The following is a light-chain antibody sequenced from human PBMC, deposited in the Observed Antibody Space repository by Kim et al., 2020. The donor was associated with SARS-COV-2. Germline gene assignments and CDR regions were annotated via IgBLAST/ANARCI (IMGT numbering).Light chain of an antibody. V-gene: IGKV3-20*01. Sequence: SPGERATLSCRATQSVNTNYLAWYQQKPGQAPRLLIYVASRRVTGIPDRFSGSGSGTDFALTISRVEPEDFAVYYCQQYGNSPWTFDQGTKVDIK. J-gene: IGKJ1*01. CDR1: QSVNTNY. CDR3: QQYGNSPWT. CDR2: VAS.